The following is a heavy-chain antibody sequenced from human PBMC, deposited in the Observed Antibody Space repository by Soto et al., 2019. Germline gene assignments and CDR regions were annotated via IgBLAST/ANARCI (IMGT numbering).Heavy chain of an antibody. Sequence: SETLSLTCTVSGGSISSYYWSWIRQPPGKGLEWIGYIYYSGSTNYNPSLKSRVTISVDTSKNQFSLKLSSVTAADTAVYYCARDQRGSSWYNWFDPWGQGTLVTVSS. D-gene: IGHD6-13*01. V-gene: IGHV4-59*01. CDR2: IYYSGST. CDR3: ARDQRGSSWYNWFDP. CDR1: GGSISSYY. J-gene: IGHJ5*02.